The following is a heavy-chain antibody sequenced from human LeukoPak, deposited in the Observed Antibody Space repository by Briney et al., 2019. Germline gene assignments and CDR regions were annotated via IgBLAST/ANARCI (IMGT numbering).Heavy chain of an antibody. CDR3: ARTRVSYSYGYVLDY. J-gene: IGHJ4*02. CDR1: GFTFSSYA. V-gene: IGHV3-21*01. Sequence: GGSLRLSCAASGFTFSSYAMSWVRQAPGKGLEWVSSISSSSSYVYYADSVKGRFTISRDNAKNSLYLQMNSLRAEDTAVYYCARTRVSYSYGYVLDYWGQGTLVTVSS. D-gene: IGHD5-18*01. CDR2: ISSSSSYV.